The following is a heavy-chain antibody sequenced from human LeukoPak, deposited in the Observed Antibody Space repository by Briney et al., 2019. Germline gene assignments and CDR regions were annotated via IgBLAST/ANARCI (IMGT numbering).Heavy chain of an antibody. V-gene: IGHV3-23*01. CDR2: ISGSGGST. CDR1: GFTFSSYA. Sequence: GGSLRLSCAASGFTFSSYAMSWVRQAPGKGLEWVSAISGSGGSTYYADSVKGRFTISRDNSKNTLYPQMNSLRAEDTAVYYCANPYCSSTSCYKGEVYWGQGTLVTVSS. CDR3: ANPYCSSTSCYKGEVY. D-gene: IGHD2-2*02. J-gene: IGHJ4*02.